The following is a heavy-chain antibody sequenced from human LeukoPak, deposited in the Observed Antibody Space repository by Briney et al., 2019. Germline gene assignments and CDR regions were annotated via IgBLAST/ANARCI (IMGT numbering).Heavy chain of an antibody. CDR1: GFTFSSYS. V-gene: IGHV3-48*01. CDR2: ISSSSSTI. Sequence: GGSLRLSCAASGFTFSSYSMNWVRQAPGKGLEWVSYISSSSSTIYYADSVKGRFTISRDNAKNSLYLQMNSLRAEDTAVYYCAKGVGIAAADHTGGTFDYWGQGTLVTVSS. CDR3: AKGVGIAAADHTGGTFDY. D-gene: IGHD6-13*01. J-gene: IGHJ4*02.